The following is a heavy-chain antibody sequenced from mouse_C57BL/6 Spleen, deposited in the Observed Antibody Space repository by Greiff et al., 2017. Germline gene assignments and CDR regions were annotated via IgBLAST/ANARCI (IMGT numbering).Heavy chain of an antibody. V-gene: IGHV1-82*01. J-gene: IGHJ3*01. CDR3: ARLSPFAY. CDR1: GYAFSSSW. CDR2: IYPGDGDT. Sequence: QVQLQQSGPELVKPGASVKISCKASGYAFSSSWMHWVKQRPGKGLEWIGRIYPGDGDTNYNGKFKGKATLTADKSSSTSYMQLSSLTSEDSAVYFCARLSPFAYWGQGTLVTVSA.